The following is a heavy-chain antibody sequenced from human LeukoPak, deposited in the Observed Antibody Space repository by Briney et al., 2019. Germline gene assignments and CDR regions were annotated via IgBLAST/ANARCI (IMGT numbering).Heavy chain of an antibody. CDR1: GFTFSSYW. D-gene: IGHD2-15*01. Sequence: GGSLRLSCAASGFTFSSYWMSWVRQAPGKGLEWVANIKQDGSEKYYVDSVKGGFTISRDNAKNSLYLQMNSLTAEDTAVYYCARVGCSGGSCYSGRGPFDPWGQGTLVTVSS. CDR2: IKQDGSEK. V-gene: IGHV3-7*01. CDR3: ARVGCSGGSCYSGRGPFDP. J-gene: IGHJ5*02.